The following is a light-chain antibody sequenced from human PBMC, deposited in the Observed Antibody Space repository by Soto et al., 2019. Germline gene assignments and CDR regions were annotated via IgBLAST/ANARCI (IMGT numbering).Light chain of an antibody. J-gene: IGKJ1*01. CDR1: QSISSW. CDR2: DAS. Sequence: GDRVTITCRASQSISSWLAWYQQKPGKAPKLLIYDASSLESGAPSRFSGSGSGTEFTLTISSLQPDDFATYYCQQYNSYSPAWTFGQGTKVEIK. V-gene: IGKV1-5*01. CDR3: QQYNSYSPAWT.